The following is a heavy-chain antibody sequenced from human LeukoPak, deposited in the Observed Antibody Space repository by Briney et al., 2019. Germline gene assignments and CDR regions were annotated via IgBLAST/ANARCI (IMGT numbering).Heavy chain of an antibody. Sequence: ASETLSLTCTVSGGSISSYYWSWIRQPPGKGLEWIGYIYYSGSTNYNPSLKSRVTISVDTSKNQFSLKLSSVTAADTAVYYCARQKAALYDRFDYWGQGTLVTVSS. V-gene: IGHV4-59*01. CDR3: ARQKAALYDRFDY. J-gene: IGHJ4*02. CDR2: IYYSGST. D-gene: IGHD2-2*02. CDR1: GGSISSYY.